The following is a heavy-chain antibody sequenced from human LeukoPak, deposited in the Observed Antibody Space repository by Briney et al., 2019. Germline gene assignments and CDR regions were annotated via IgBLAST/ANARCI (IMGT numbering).Heavy chain of an antibody. D-gene: IGHD6-13*01. V-gene: IGHV3-64D*06. CDR2: ISSNGGST. CDR3: VKDSSSWYGFPHFDY. Sequence: QPGGSLRLSCSASGFTFSSYAMHWVRQAPGKGLEYVSAISSNGGSTYYADSVKGRFTISRDNSKNTLYLQMSSLRAEDTAVYYCVKDSSSWYGFPHFDYWGQGTLVTVSS. CDR1: GFTFSSYA. J-gene: IGHJ4*02.